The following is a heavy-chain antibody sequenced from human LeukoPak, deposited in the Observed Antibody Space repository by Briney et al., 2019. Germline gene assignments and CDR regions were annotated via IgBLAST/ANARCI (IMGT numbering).Heavy chain of an antibody. V-gene: IGHV1-2*02. J-gene: IGHJ1*01. D-gene: IGHD2-15*01. CDR1: GYTFTGYY. Sequence: ASVKVSCKASGYTFTGYYIHWVRQAPGQGLEWMGWINPDSGGTNYAQKLQGRVTVTRDTSISTAYLDVSSLRSDDTAVYYCARFDTSGEHFQHWGQGTLVTVSS. CDR3: ARFDTSGEHFQH. CDR2: INPDSGGT.